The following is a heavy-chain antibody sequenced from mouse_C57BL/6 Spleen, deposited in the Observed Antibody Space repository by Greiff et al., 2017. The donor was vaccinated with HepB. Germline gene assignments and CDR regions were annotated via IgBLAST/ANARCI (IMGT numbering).Heavy chain of an antibody. CDR2: IYPGGGYT. Sequence: QVQLKQSGAELVRPGTSVKMSCKATGYTFTNYWIGWAKQRPGHGLEWIGDIYPGGGYTNYNEKFKGKATLTADKSSSTSYMQFSSLTSEDSAIYYCARLENGYEDWGQGTLVTVSA. J-gene: IGHJ3*01. D-gene: IGHD2-2*01. V-gene: IGHV1-63*01. CDR3: ARLENGYED. CDR1: GYTFTNYW.